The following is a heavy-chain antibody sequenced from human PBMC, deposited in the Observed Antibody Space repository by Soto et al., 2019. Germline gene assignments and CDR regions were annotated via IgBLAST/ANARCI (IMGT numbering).Heavy chain of an antibody. CDR1: GVTFMIYT. CDR2: ISYDGDSI. J-gene: IGHJ4*02. Sequence: GGCLGLSCAASGVTFMIYTMHWVRQAPGKGPEWVSVISYDGDSIFYTDSVKGRFTISRDNSKNTLYLQMNSLRAEDTAVYYCAAAEQWLADPFDYWGQGTLVTVSS. D-gene: IGHD6-19*01. CDR3: AAAEQWLADPFDY. V-gene: IGHV3-30-3*01.